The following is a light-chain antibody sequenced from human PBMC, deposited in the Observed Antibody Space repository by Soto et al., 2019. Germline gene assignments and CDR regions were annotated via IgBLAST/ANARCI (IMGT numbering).Light chain of an antibody. CDR1: QSVLYSSNNKNY. Sequence: DSVMTQSPDSLAVSLGERATINCKSSQSVLYSSNNKNYLAWYQQKAGQPPNLIIYWASTRKSGVPDRFSGSGSGTDFTLTISSLQAEDVAAYYCHQYYTTPWTFGQGTRVELK. CDR2: WAS. V-gene: IGKV4-1*01. CDR3: HQYYTTPWT. J-gene: IGKJ1*01.